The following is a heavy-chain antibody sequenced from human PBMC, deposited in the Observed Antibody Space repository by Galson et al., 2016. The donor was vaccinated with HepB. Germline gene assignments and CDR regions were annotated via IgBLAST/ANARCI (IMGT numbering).Heavy chain of an antibody. V-gene: IGHV2-5*02. Sequence: PALVKPTQTLTLTCTFSGFSLRTSGEGVGWIRQPPGKALEWLAVIYWDDDKRYRPSLKSRLTVTKDTAKDQVFLTMTNMDPVDTATSYCAHRGLELRSGLWVDNNWFDPWGQGTLVTVSS. CDR1: GFSLRTSGEG. CDR2: IYWDDDK. J-gene: IGHJ5*02. CDR3: AHRGLELRSGLWVDNNWFDP. D-gene: IGHD1-7*01.